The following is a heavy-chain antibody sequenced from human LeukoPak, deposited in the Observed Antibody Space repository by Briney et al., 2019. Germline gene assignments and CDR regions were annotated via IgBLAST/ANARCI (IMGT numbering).Heavy chain of an antibody. CDR2: IYTSGST. CDR1: GGSISSYY. D-gene: IGHD6-19*01. V-gene: IGHV4-4*09. J-gene: IGHJ6*03. CDR3: ARLTVAGPYYYYYMDV. Sequence: SETLSLTCTVSGGSISSYYWSWIRQPPGKGLEWIGYIYTSGSTNYNPSLKSRVTISVDTSKTQFSLKLSSVTAADTAVYYCARLTVAGPYYYYYMDVWGKGTTVTVSS.